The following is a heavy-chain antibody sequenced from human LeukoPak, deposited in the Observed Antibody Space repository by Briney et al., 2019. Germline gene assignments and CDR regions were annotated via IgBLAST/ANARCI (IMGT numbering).Heavy chain of an antibody. CDR1: GYSFTSYW. D-gene: IGHD6-13*01. Sequence: GESLQISCKGSGYSFTSYWIGWVRQMPGKGLEWMGIIYPGDSDTRYSPSFQGQVTISADKSISTAYLQWSSLKASDTAMYYCARRVAAAGTSYDAFDIWGQGTMVTVSS. J-gene: IGHJ3*02. CDR3: ARRVAAAGTSYDAFDI. V-gene: IGHV5-51*01. CDR2: IYPGDSDT.